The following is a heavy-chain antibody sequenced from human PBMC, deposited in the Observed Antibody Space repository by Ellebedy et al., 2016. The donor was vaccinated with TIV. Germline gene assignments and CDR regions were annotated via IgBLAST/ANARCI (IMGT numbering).Heavy chain of an antibody. CDR2: IDRSGTYI. J-gene: IGHJ4*02. V-gene: IGHV3-21*04. CDR1: GFTFSSFG. D-gene: IGHD6-19*01. Sequence: GESLKISCAASGFTFSSFGMNWVRQPSGKGLEWVSSIDRSGTYIYYADSVKGRFTISRDNAAQSLYLQINNLRADDTAIYYCARFRYTSFWHLGHNGLDCWGQGTLVSVSS. CDR3: ARFRYTSFWHLGHNGLDC.